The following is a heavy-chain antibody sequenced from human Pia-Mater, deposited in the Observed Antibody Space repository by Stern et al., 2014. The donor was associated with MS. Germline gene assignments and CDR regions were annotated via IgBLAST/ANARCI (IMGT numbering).Heavy chain of an antibody. Sequence: VQLLESGAEVKKPGSSVKVYCKASGGTFSSYAISWVRQAPGQGIEWRGGIIPIFGTANYAQKVQGRVTITADKSPSTAYMELSSLRSEDTAVYYCARDYGMTTTTGAFDIWGQGTMVTVSS. J-gene: IGHJ3*02. CDR1: GGTFSSYA. V-gene: IGHV1-69*06. CDR3: ARDYGMTTTTGAFDI. CDR2: IIPIFGTA. D-gene: IGHD5-24*01.